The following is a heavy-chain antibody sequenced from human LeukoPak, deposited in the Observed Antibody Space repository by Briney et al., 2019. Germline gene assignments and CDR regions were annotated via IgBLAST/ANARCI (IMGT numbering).Heavy chain of an antibody. V-gene: IGHV3-30-3*01. D-gene: IGHD6-19*01. CDR3: AKSEHPGIAVADYFDY. CDR2: ISYDGSNK. Sequence: PGGSLRLSCAASGFTFSSYAMHWVRQAPGKGLEWVAVISYDGSNKYYADSVKGRFTISRGNSKNTLYLQMNSLRAEDTAVYYCAKSEHPGIAVADYFDYWGQGTLVTVSS. CDR1: GFTFSSYA. J-gene: IGHJ4*02.